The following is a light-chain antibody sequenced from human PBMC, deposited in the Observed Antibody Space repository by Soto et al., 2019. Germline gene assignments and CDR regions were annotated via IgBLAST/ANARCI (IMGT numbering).Light chain of an antibody. CDR2: EVS. CDR3: SSYTSSSTYVV. CDR1: SSDVGTYSY. J-gene: IGLJ2*01. V-gene: IGLV2-14*01. Sequence: QSALTQPASVSGSPGQSITISCTGTSSDVGTYSYVSWYQQHPGKAPKLMIYEVSNRPSGVSNRFSGSKSGSTASLTISGLQAEDEADYYCSSYTSSSTYVVFGGGTKVTVL.